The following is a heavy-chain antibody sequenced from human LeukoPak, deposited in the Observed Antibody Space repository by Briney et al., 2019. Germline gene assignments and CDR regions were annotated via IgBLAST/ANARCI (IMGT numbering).Heavy chain of an antibody. CDR3: AKTYSRESGYDFFFHY. D-gene: IGHD5-12*01. V-gene: IGHV3-33*06. CDR2: ISYDGKNI. Sequence: PGGSLRLSCAASGFSFSSYGFHWVRQAPGKGLEWVSAISYDGKNIHYADSVEGRFTISRDNSRNTVYLQMNSLRVEDTAVYYCAKTYSRESGYDFFFHYWGQGTRVTVSS. J-gene: IGHJ4*02. CDR1: GFSFSSYG.